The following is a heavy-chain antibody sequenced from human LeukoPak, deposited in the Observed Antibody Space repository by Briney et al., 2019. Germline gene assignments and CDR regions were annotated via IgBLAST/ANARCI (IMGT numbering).Heavy chain of an antibody. CDR3: ARGAAAGLNWFDP. Sequence: GGSLRLSCAASGFTFSSYDMHWVRQAPGKGLEWVSSISLSSSFIYYADSVKGRFTISRDNAKNSLYLQMNSLRAEDTVVYYCARGAAAGLNWFDPWGQGTLVTVSS. CDR1: GFTFSSYD. D-gene: IGHD6-13*01. J-gene: IGHJ5*02. CDR2: ISLSSSFI. V-gene: IGHV3-21*04.